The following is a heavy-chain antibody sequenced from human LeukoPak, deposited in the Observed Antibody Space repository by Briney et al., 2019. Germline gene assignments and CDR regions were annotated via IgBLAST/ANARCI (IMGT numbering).Heavy chain of an antibody. CDR3: TRSQYYGMDV. J-gene: IGHJ6*02. Sequence: ASVKVSCKASGYTFTSYYMHWVRQAPGQGLEWMGMINPTGGSTSYAQKFQGRVTMTRDTSTSTVYMELSSLRSEDTAAYYCTRSQYYGMDVWGQGTTVTVSS. V-gene: IGHV1-46*01. CDR1: GYTFTSYY. CDR2: INPTGGST.